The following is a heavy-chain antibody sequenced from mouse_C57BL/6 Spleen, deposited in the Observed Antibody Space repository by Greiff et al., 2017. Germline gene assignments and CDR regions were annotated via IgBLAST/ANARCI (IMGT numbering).Heavy chain of an antibody. D-gene: IGHD1-1*01. CDR1: GFTFSSYA. Sequence: EVHLVESGGGLVKPGGSLKLSCAASGFTFSSYAMSWVRHTPEKRLARVATISDGGSYTYYPDNVKGRFTISRDNAKNNLYLQMSHLKSEDTAMYYCARGGYGSSYAKDYWGQGTSVTVTS. V-gene: IGHV5-4*01. CDR3: ARGGYGSSYAKDY. CDR2: ISDGGSYT. J-gene: IGHJ4*01.